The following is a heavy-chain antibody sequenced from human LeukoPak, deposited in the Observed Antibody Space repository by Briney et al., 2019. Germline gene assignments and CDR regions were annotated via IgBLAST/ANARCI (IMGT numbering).Heavy chain of an antibody. CDR3: ARGRTAKTPFDY. J-gene: IGHJ4*02. Sequence: GESLRLSCAASGFTFSSYSMNWVRQAPGKGLEWVSSISSSSSYIYYADSVKGRFTISRDNAKNSLYLQMNSLRAEDTAVYYCARGRTAKTPFDYWGQGTLVTVSS. CDR1: GFTFSSYS. CDR2: ISSSSSYI. V-gene: IGHV3-21*01. D-gene: IGHD2-21*02.